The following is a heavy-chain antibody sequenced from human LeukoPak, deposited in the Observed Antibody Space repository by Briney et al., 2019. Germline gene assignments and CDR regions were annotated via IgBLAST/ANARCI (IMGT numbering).Heavy chain of an antibody. CDR3: ARDYEYQRIQLWPHYFDY. Sequence: PGGSLRLSCAASGFTFSSYDMHWVRQAPGKGLEWVAVIWYDGSNKYYADSVKGRFTISRDNSKNTLYLQMNSLRAEDTAVYYCARDYEYQRIQLWPHYFDYWGQGTLVTVSS. CDR1: GFTFSSYD. D-gene: IGHD5-18*01. V-gene: IGHV3-33*01. CDR2: IWYDGSNK. J-gene: IGHJ4*02.